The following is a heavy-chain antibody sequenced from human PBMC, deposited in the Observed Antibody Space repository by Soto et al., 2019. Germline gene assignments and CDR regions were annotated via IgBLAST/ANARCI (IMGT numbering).Heavy chain of an antibody. CDR3: GVWIYGRGI. Sequence: GGSLRLSCTASGFTFSSYAMSWVRQAPGKGLEWVSAISGSGGNTYYADSVKGRFTISRDNSKNTLYLQMNSLKTDDTAVYYCGVWIYGRGIWGQGTMVTVSS. CDR2: ISGSGGNT. CDR1: GFTFSSYA. V-gene: IGHV3-23*01. J-gene: IGHJ3*02. D-gene: IGHD5-12*01.